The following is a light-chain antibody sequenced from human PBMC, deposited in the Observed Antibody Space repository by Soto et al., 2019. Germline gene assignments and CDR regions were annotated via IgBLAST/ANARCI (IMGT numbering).Light chain of an antibody. CDR1: RSVSSY. V-gene: IGKV3-15*01. Sequence: EIVMTQSPSTLSVSPGERATLSCRASRSVSSYLAWYQQKPGQAPRLLMYGASTRATGIPARFSGSGSGTEFTLTISSLQSEDFAVYYCQQYNNWPPYTFGQGTKLEIK. CDR2: GAS. CDR3: QQYNNWPPYT. J-gene: IGKJ2*01.